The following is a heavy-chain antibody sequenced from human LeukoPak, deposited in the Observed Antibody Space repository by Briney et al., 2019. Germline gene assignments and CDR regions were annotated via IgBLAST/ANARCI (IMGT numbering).Heavy chain of an antibody. CDR1: GFTFSSYA. D-gene: IGHD2-15*01. V-gene: IGHV3-30*04. CDR3: ARDRDCSGGSCYAHSRFDP. CDR2: ISYDGSNK. J-gene: IGHJ5*02. Sequence: GSLRLSCAASGFTFSSYAMRWVRQAPGKGLEWVAVISYDGSNKYYADSVKGRFTISRDNSKNTLYLQMNSLRAEDTAVYYCARDRDCSGGSCYAHSRFDPWGQGTLVTVSS.